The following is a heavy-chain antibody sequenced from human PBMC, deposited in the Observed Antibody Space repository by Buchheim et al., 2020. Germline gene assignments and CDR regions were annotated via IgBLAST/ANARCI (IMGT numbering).Heavy chain of an antibody. V-gene: IGHV3-33*01. CDR1: GMPFNINA. J-gene: IGHJ4*02. Sequence: QVQLVESGGGVVQPGRSLRLSCAASGMPFNINAMYWVRQAPGKGLEWVTGIWYDGGNKYYADSVKGRFTISRDNSKNTVFLEMSKLRGDDTAVYYCAGGDCGGDCAADGRDFDHWGQGTL. D-gene: IGHD2-21*02. CDR2: IWYDGGNK. CDR3: AGGDCGGDCAADGRDFDH.